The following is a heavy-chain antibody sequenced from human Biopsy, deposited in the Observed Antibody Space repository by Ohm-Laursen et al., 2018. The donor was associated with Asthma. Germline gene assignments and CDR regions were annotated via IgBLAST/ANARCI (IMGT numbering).Heavy chain of an antibody. CDR3: AKDFRGIAVAGDRGFDY. D-gene: IGHD6-19*01. CDR1: GFTFSSSA. J-gene: IGHJ4*02. Sequence: LRLSCAASGFTFSSSAMSWVRQAPGKGLERVSAITGSGGTTYYADSMRGRFTISRDNSKSTLFLQMDSLSAEDTAVYYCAKDFRGIAVAGDRGFDYWGQGTLVTVSS. V-gene: IGHV3-23*01. CDR2: ITGSGGTT.